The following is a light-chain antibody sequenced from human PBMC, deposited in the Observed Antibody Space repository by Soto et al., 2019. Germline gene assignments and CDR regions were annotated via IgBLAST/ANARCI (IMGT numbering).Light chain of an antibody. CDR2: LGS. Sequence: DIVMTQSPLSLPVTPGESASISCRSSQSLLHSNGYNYLDWYLQKPGQSPQLLIYLGSNRASGVPDRFSGSGSGTDFTLKISRVEAEDVGVYYCMRALQTPLYTFGQGSKLEIK. CDR3: MRALQTPLYT. V-gene: IGKV2-28*01. J-gene: IGKJ2*01. CDR1: QSLLHSNGYNY.